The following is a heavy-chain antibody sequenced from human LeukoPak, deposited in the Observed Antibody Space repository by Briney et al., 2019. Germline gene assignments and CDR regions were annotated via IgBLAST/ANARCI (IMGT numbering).Heavy chain of an antibody. CDR1: GFTFGRYA. V-gene: IGHV3-23*01. CDR3: AKDRFGSGSPNWFGP. J-gene: IGHJ5*02. D-gene: IGHD3-10*01. Sequence: GGSLRLSCVGSGFTFGRYAISWIRQVPGKGLEWVSGISGSSGDIFYTDSVKGRFTISRDNSKNTMYLQMNSLRAGDTAVYYCAKDRFGSGSPNWFGPWGQGTLVTVSS. CDR2: ISGSSGDI.